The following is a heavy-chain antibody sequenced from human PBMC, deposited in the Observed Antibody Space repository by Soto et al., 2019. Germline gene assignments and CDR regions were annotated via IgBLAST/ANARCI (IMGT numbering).Heavy chain of an antibody. Sequence: SETLSLTCTVSGGSISSYYWSWIRQPAGKGLEWIGRIYTSGSTNYNPSLKSRVTMSVDTSKNQFSLKLSSVTAADTAVYYCARGVFRYSNWCYYYYYGMDVWGQGTTVTVSS. V-gene: IGHV4-4*07. CDR1: GGSISSYY. CDR3: ARGVFRYSNWCYYYYYGMDV. CDR2: IYTSGST. D-gene: IGHD4-4*01. J-gene: IGHJ6*02.